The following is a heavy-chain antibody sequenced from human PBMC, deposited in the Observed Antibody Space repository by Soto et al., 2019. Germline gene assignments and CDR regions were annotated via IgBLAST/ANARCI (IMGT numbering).Heavy chain of an antibody. D-gene: IGHD3-10*01. CDR1: GYSFTSYR. CDR2: IYPGDSDT. V-gene: IGHV5-51*01. J-gene: IGHJ4*02. CDR3: ARLTLYYYGSGSYYPPYYFDY. Sequence: GESLKISCKGSGYSFTSYRIGWVRQMPGKGLEWMGIIYPGDSDTRYSPSFQGQVTISADKSISTAYLQWSSLKASDTAMYYCARLTLYYYGSGSYYPPYYFDYWGQGTLVTVSS.